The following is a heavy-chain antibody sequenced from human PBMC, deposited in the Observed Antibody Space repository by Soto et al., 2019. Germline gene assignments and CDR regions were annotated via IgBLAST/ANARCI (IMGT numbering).Heavy chain of an antibody. Sequence: SVKVSCKVSGGTFSSYAISWVRQAPGQGLEWMGGIIPIFGTANYAQKFQGRVTITADESTSTAYMELSSLRSEDTAVYYCASEWDGRSKYYYYYGMDVWGKGTMGTTSS. CDR3: ASEWDGRSKYYYYYGMDV. J-gene: IGHJ6*04. D-gene: IGHD1-26*01. CDR1: GGTFSSYA. CDR2: IIPIFGTA. V-gene: IGHV1-69*13.